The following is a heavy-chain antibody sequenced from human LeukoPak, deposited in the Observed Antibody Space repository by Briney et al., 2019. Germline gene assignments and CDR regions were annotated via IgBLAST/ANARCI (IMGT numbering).Heavy chain of an antibody. D-gene: IGHD3-10*01. V-gene: IGHV1-24*01. CDR1: GYTLTELS. Sequence: GASVKVSCKVSGYTLTELSMHWVRQAPGKGLEWMGGFDPEDGETIYVQKFQGRVTMTEDTSTDTAYMELSSLRSEDTAVYYCATALYGSGSYRLTPGYYYYGMDVWGQGTTVTVSS. CDR2: FDPEDGET. CDR3: ATALYGSGSYRLTPGYYYYGMDV. J-gene: IGHJ6*02.